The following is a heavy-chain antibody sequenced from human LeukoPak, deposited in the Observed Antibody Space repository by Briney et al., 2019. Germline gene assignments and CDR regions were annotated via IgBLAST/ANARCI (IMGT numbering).Heavy chain of an antibody. Sequence: PGGSLRLSCAASGFTLSSYSMNWVRQAPGKGLEWVSSISSSSNYIYYADSVKGRFTISRDNSKNTLYLQMNSLRAEDTAVYYCAKSFGPVIAAAGTGADWGQGTLVTVSS. CDR2: ISSSSNYI. CDR1: GFTLSSYS. J-gene: IGHJ4*02. CDR3: AKSFGPVIAAAGTGAD. D-gene: IGHD6-13*01. V-gene: IGHV3-21*04.